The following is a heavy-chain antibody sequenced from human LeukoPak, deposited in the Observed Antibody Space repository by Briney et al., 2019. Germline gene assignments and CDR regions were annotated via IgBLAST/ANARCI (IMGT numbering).Heavy chain of an antibody. V-gene: IGHV4-39*01. J-gene: IGHJ4*02. Sequence: SETLSLTCTVYGGSISSSSYYWGWIRQPPGKGLEWIGSIYYSGSTYYNPSLKSRVTISVDTSKNQFSLKLSSVTAADTAVYYCARRQRGGSSSGHHDYWGQGTLVTVSS. CDR1: GGSISSSSYY. D-gene: IGHD1-26*01. CDR3: ARRQRGGSSSGHHDY. CDR2: IYYSGST.